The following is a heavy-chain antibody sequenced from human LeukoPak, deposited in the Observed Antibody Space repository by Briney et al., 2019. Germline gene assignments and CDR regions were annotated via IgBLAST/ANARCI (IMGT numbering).Heavy chain of an antibody. Sequence: GGSLRLSCAASGFTVSSNYMSWVRQAPGKGLEWVSVIYSGGSTYYADSVKGRFTISRDNAKNTLYLQMNSLRAEDTAVYYCARDMGSSSWYTQYYYYGMDVWGQGTTVTVSS. D-gene: IGHD6-13*01. CDR1: GFTVSSNY. J-gene: IGHJ6*02. CDR2: IYSGGST. CDR3: ARDMGSSSWYTQYYYYGMDV. V-gene: IGHV3-53*01.